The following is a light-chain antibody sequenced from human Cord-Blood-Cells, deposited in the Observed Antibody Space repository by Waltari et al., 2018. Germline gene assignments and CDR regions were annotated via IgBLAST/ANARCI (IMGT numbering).Light chain of an antibody. CDR2: GAS. V-gene: IGKV3-15*01. CDR1: QSVSSN. Sequence: EIVMTQSPATLSVSPGERATLSCRASQSVSSNLAWYQQKPGQAPRLLIYGASTRATGIPARFSGSGSGTDFTLTISRLEPEDFAVYYCQQYGSPYTFGQGTKLEIK. CDR3: QQYGSPYT. J-gene: IGKJ2*01.